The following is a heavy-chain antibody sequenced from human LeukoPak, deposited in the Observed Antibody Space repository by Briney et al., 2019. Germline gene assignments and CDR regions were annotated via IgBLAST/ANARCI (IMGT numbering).Heavy chain of an antibody. CDR1: GFTFDDYA. J-gene: IGHJ3*02. Sequence: GGSLRLSCAASGFTFDDYAMYWVRQAPGKGLEWVSGISWNSGSIGYADSVKGRFTISRDNAKNSLYLQMNNLRAEDTALYYCAKGVRITMIRGAFDIWGQGTLVTVSS. CDR3: AKGVRITMIRGAFDI. CDR2: ISWNSGSI. V-gene: IGHV3-9*01. D-gene: IGHD3-10*01.